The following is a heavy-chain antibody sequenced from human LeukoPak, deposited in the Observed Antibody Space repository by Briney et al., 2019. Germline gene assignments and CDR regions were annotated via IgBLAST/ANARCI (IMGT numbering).Heavy chain of an antibody. CDR1: GFTFSSYW. D-gene: IGHD3-22*01. CDR2: ITSEGRST. CDR3: ARHGPHYYDSSGQPFFDY. V-gene: IGHV3-74*01. J-gene: IGHJ4*02. Sequence: GGSLRLSCAASGFTFSSYWMHWVRQVPGKGLGWVSRITSEGRSTNYADSVKGRFTISRDNAKISLYLQMNSLRAEDTAVYYCARHGPHYYDSSGQPFFDYWGQGTLVTVSS.